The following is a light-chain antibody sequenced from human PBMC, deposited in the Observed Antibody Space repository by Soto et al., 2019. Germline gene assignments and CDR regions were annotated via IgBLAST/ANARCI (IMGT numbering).Light chain of an antibody. CDR2: GNT. Sequence: QAVVTQPPSVSGAPGQRVTISCTGSSSNIGAGYDVHWYQQLPGTAPKLLIYGNTNRPSGVPDRFSGSKSGTSASLAITGLQAEDEADYYCQSYDSSLWVFGTGTKLTVL. CDR3: QSYDSSLWV. V-gene: IGLV1-40*01. CDR1: SSNIGAGYD. J-gene: IGLJ1*01.